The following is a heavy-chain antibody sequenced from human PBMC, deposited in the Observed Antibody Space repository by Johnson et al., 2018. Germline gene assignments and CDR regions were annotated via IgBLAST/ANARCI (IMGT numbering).Heavy chain of an antibody. D-gene: IGHD2-2*01. CDR2: ISSSSSYI. J-gene: IGHJ3*02. V-gene: IGHV3-21*01. CDR1: GFTFSSYS. Sequence: EVQLVESGGGLVKPGGSLRLSCAASGFTFSSYSMNWVRQAPGKGLEWVSSISSSSSYIYYADSVKGRFTISRDNAKNSLSLQMNSLRAEDTAVYYRARFLVVPAAISDAFDIWGQGTMVTVSS. CDR3: ARFLVVPAAISDAFDI.